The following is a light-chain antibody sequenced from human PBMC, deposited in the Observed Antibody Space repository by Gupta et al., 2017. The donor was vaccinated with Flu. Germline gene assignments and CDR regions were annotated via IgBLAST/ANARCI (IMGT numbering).Light chain of an antibody. Sequence: DIQLTQSPSSLSASVVDAVTITCRASQRISSYLNWYQQKPGKGPNLLIYVASTLQSGVPPRFRGDGSGTEFTLNISKVQAEDAATYYCQQSQQVPCTFGHGTKVEIK. CDR1: QRISSY. J-gene: IGKJ2*02. CDR3: QQSQQVPCT. CDR2: VAS. V-gene: IGKV1-39*01.